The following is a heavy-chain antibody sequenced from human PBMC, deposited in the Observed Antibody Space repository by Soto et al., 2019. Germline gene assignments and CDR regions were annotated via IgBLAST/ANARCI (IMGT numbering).Heavy chain of an antibody. D-gene: IGHD2-21*02. Sequence: QVQLVQSGAEVRKPGASVNISCRASGFTFSDHLINWVRQVPGQSLEWMGWINPDNGNTKYSQTFQGRVTISRHSSASIVYGEVSALTSEETPAFSGGGDILPVGPAPNDALEFWAQGTMSPSLQ. V-gene: IGHV1-3*01. CDR2: INPDNGNT. CDR3: GGDILPVGPAPNDALEF. J-gene: IGHJ3*01. CDR1: GFTFSDHL.